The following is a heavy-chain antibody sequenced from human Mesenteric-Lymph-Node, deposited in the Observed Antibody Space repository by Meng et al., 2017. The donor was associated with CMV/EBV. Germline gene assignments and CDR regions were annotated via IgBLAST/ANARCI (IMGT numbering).Heavy chain of an antibody. CDR3: ARGVGESGSHYTF. D-gene: IGHD1-26*01. CDR1: GFTFSSHS. V-gene: IGHV3-21*01. J-gene: IGHJ4*02. Sequence: GESLKISCVASGFTFSSHSMSWVRQAPGKGLEWVASISAPGNYAYHADSMKGRFTISRDNARNSLYLQMNNLRVDDTAVYFCARGVGESGSHYTFWGQGAMVTVSS. CDR2: ISAPGNYA.